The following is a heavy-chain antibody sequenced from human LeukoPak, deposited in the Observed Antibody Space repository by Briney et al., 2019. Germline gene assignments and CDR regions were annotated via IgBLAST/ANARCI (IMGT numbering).Heavy chain of an antibody. J-gene: IGHJ4*02. Sequence: GGSLRLSCAASGFIFSNYWMTWVRQAPGKALEWVANIKPDGSGEYYVDSLKGRFTISRDNAENSLFLQMNSLRAEDTAVYYCGRGGGDYFDYWGQGTLVTVSS. CDR2: IKPDGSGE. CDR1: GFIFSNYW. V-gene: IGHV3-7*04. D-gene: IGHD3-16*01. CDR3: GRGGGDYFDY.